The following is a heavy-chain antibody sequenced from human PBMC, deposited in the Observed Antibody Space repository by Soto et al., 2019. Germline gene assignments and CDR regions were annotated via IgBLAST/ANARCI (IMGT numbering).Heavy chain of an antibody. V-gene: IGHV1-2*02. CDR2: INPNSGGT. Sequence: ASVKVSCKASGYTFTGYYMHWVRQAPGQGLEWMGWINPNSGGTNYAQKFQGRVTMTRDTSISTAYMELSRLRSDDTAVYYCARGRDRYDSSGYSLYYYYYGMDVWGQVPKDTVS. J-gene: IGHJ6*02. D-gene: IGHD3-22*01. CDR1: GYTFTGYY. CDR3: ARGRDRYDSSGYSLYYYYYGMDV.